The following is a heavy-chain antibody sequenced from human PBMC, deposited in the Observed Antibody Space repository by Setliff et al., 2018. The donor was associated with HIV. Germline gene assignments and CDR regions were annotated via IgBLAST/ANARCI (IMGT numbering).Heavy chain of an antibody. Sequence: SETLSLTCSVSGGPISNYYWSWIRQPPGKGLEWIGYIYYSGNTNYSPSLKSRVTISVDTSKNQFSLKLSSVTAADTAVYYCARTFNSGYLSYAFDIWGQGTMVTVSS. CDR2: IYYSGNT. CDR3: ARTFNSGYLSYAFDI. CDR1: GGPISNYY. D-gene: IGHD3-22*01. J-gene: IGHJ3*02. V-gene: IGHV4-59*01.